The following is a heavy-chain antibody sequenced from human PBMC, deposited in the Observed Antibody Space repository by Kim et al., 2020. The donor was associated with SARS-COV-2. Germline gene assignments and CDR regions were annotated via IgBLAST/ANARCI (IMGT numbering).Heavy chain of an antibody. CDR2: ISSSSSYI. Sequence: GGSLRLSCAASGFTFSSYSMNWVRQAPGKGLEWVSSISSSSSYIYYADSVKGRFTISRDNAKNSLYLQMNSLRAEDTAVYYCASSVTRGRTSTPGYWGQGTLVTVSS. V-gene: IGHV3-21*01. CDR3: ASSVTRGRTSTPGY. J-gene: IGHJ4*02. CDR1: GFTFSSYS. D-gene: IGHD3-10*01.